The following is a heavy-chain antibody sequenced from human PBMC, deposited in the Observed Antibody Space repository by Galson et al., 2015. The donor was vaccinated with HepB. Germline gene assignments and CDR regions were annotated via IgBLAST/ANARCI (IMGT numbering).Heavy chain of an antibody. J-gene: IGHJ4*02. D-gene: IGHD5-18*01. CDR3: ARSGIQLWLFGPQDY. CDR2: ISAYNGNT. Sequence: SVKVSCKASGYTFTSYGISWVRQAPGQGLEWMGWISAYNGNTNYAQKLQGRVTMTTDTSTSTAYMELRSLRSDDTAVYYCARSGIQLWLFGPQDYWGQGTLVTVSS. V-gene: IGHV1-18*04. CDR1: GYTFTSYG.